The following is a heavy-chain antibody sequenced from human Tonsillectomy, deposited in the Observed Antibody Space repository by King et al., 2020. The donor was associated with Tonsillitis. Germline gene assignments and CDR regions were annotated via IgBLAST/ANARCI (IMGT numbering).Heavy chain of an antibody. D-gene: IGHD3-22*01. CDR1: GYSFTSFG. Sequence: VQLVQSGAEVKKPGASVQVSCKASGYSFTSFGVSWVRQAPGQGLEWMGWINAYNGVTKHAQQVQGRVTMTTDTSTSTAYMELRRLRSDDTAVYYCATPGTDSSGYQYFDYWGQGTLVTVSS. CDR3: ATPGTDSSGYQYFDY. V-gene: IGHV1-18*01. CDR2: INAYNGVT. J-gene: IGHJ4*02.